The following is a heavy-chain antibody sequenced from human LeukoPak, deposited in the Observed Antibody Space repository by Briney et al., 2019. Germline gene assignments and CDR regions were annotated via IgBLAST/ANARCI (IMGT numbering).Heavy chain of an antibody. CDR2: INPNSGGT. V-gene: IGHV1-2*02. D-gene: IGHD3-9*01. CDR3: ARDLHYDILTGYNY. J-gene: IGHJ4*02. CDR1: GYTFTRYY. Sequence: ASVKVSCKASGYTFTRYYMHWVRQAPGQGLEWMGWINPNSGGTNYAQKFQGRVTMTRDTSISTAYMELSRLRSDDTAVYYCARDLHYDILTGYNYWGQGTLVTVSS.